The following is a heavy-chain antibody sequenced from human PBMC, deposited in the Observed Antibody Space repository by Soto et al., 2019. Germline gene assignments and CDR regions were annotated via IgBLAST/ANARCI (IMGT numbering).Heavy chain of an antibody. J-gene: IGHJ5*02. CDR3: ARAAHYSSPFRWFDP. D-gene: IGHD6-13*01. CDR2: IYYSGST. Sequence: SETLSLTCTVSGGSISSSSYYWGWIRQPPGKGLEWIGYIYYSGSTYYNPSLKSRVTISVDTSKNQFSLKLSSVTAADTAVYYCARAAHYSSPFRWFDPWGQGTLVTVSS. V-gene: IGHV4-31*03. CDR1: GGSISSSSYY.